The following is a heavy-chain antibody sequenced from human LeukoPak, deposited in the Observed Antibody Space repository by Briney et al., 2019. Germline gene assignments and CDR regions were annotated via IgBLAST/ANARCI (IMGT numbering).Heavy chain of an antibody. Sequence: SSETLSLTCTVSGGSISSGGYYWSWIRQHPGKGLEWIGYIYYSGSTYYNPSLKSRVTISVDTSKNQFSLKLSSVTAADTAVYYCARDPKDGYGMDVWGQGTTVTVSS. CDR1: GGSISSGGYY. CDR3: ARDPKDGYGMDV. J-gene: IGHJ6*02. CDR2: IYYSGST. V-gene: IGHV4-31*03.